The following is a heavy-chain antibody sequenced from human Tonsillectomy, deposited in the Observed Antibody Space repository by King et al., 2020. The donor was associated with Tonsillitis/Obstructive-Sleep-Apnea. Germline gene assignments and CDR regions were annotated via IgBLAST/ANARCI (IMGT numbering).Heavy chain of an antibody. V-gene: IGHV4-59*08. D-gene: IGHD2-2*02. CDR3: AGTGAIGNWFDP. Sequence: QLQESGPGLVKPSETLSLTCTVSGGSISSYYWSWIRQPPGKGLEWIGYIYYSGNTNYNPSLKSRVTISIDTSKNQFSLKLTSVTAADTAVYYCAGTGAIGNWFDPWGQGTLVTVSS. CDR2: IYYSGNT. J-gene: IGHJ5*02. CDR1: GGSISSYY.